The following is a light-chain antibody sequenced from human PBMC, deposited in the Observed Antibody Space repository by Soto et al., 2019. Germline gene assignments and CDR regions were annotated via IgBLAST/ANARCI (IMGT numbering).Light chain of an antibody. J-gene: IGLJ3*02. Sequence: QSVLTQPPSVSGAPGQRVTISCTGSSSNIGAGYDVHWYKQLPGTAPKLLIFVNNNRPSGVPDRFSGSKSGTSASLAITGLQAEDEADYYCQSYDSSLTSWVFGGGTQLTVL. CDR2: VNN. CDR1: SSNIGAGYD. CDR3: QSYDSSLTSWV. V-gene: IGLV1-40*01.